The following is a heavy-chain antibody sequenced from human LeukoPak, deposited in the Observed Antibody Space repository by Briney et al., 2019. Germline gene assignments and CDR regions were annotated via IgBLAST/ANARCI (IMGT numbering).Heavy chain of an antibody. CDR3: ARESHVDTAMVSLDY. V-gene: IGHV3-30-3*01. CDR1: GFTFSSYA. J-gene: IGHJ4*02. CDR2: ISYDGSNK. D-gene: IGHD5-18*01. Sequence: GRSLRLSCAASGFTFSSYAMHWVRQAPGKGLEWVAVISYDGSNKYYADSVKGRFTISRDNSKNTLYLQMNSLRAEDTAVYYCARESHVDTAMVSLDYWGQGTLVTVSS.